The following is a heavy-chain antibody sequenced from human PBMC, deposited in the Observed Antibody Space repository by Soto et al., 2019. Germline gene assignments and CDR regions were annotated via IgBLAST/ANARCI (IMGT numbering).Heavy chain of an antibody. CDR1: GFTARSNY. V-gene: IGHV3-66*01. J-gene: IGHJ4*02. Sequence: GSLRLSCAASGFTARSNYMTWVRQAPGKGLEWVSVIYSGGSTYYADSVKGRFIISRDNSKNTLYLQMNSLRAEDTAVYYCGLTNYDSSGYYADDWGRGAQVTVSS. D-gene: IGHD3-22*01. CDR2: IYSGGST. CDR3: GLTNYDSSGYYADD.